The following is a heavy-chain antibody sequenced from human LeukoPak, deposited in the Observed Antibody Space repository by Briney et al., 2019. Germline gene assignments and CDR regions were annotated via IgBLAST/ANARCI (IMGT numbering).Heavy chain of an antibody. CDR3: ARDNGYNGPNWFDP. Sequence: GGSLRLSCAASGFTFSSYSMNWVRQAPGKGLEWVSYISSSSSTIYYADSVKGRFTISRDNAKNSLYLQMNSLRAEDTAVYYCARDNGYNGPNWFDPWGQGTLATVPS. CDR1: GFTFSSYS. J-gene: IGHJ5*02. CDR2: ISSSSSTI. V-gene: IGHV3-48*01. D-gene: IGHD5-24*01.